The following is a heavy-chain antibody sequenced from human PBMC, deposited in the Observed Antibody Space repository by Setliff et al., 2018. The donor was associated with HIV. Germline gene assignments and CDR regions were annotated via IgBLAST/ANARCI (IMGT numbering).Heavy chain of an antibody. D-gene: IGHD5-18*01. CDR3: TRDKGYAFDI. CDR2: IRRKTQGGAT. Sequence: GSLRLSCTTSGFIFGVYAMTWVRQAPGKGLEWVGFIRRKTQGGATEYAASVKGRVAISRDDSKSIAYLQINSLKTEDTAVYYCTRDKGYAFDIWGQGTMVTVSS. J-gene: IGHJ3*02. CDR1: GFIFGVYA. V-gene: IGHV3-49*04.